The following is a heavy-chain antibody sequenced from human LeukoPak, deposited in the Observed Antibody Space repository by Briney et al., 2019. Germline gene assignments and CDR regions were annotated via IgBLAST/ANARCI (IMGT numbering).Heavy chain of an antibody. CDR3: AKDKDPWKGTSISDFDY. CDR2: IRYDGSNK. Sequence: GGSLRLSCAASGFTFSSYGMHWVRQAPGKGLEWVAFIRYDGSNKYYTDSVKGRFTISRDNCKNTLYLQMNSLRAEDTAVYYCAKDKDPWKGTSISDFDYWDQGTLVTVSS. V-gene: IGHV3-30*02. CDR1: GFTFSSYG. J-gene: IGHJ4*02. D-gene: IGHD1-1*01.